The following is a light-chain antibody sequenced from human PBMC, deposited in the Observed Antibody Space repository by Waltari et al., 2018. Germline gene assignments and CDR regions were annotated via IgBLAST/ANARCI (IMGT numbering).Light chain of an antibody. CDR3: MQGTHWPLYT. V-gene: IGKV2-30*02. Sequence: DVVMTQSPLSLPVTLGQPASISCRSSQSLVHTDGVTYLHWFPQRPGQSPRRLIYKVSNRDSGVPDRFSGSGSGTDFTLQISRVEAEDVGVYYCMQGTHWPLYTFGQGTNLEIK. CDR2: KVS. CDR1: QSLVHTDGVTY. J-gene: IGKJ2*01.